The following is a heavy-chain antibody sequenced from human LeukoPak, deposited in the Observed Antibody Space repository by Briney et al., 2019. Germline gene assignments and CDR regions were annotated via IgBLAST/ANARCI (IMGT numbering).Heavy chain of an antibody. Sequence: GGSLRLPCAASGFTFSSYAMSWVRQAPGKGLEWVAAISGSGGSTYYADSVKGRFTISRDNSKNTLYLQMSSLRAEDTAVYYCAQGGPTSYAFLFDYWGQGTLVTVSS. CDR3: AQGGPTSYAFLFDY. D-gene: IGHD3-16*01. J-gene: IGHJ4*02. CDR2: ISGSGGST. CDR1: GFTFSSYA. V-gene: IGHV3-23*01.